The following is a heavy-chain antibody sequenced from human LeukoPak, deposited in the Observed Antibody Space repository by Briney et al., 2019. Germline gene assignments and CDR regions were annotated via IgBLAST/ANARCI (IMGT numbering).Heavy chain of an antibody. J-gene: IGHJ3*02. CDR1: GHSVSSGYY. V-gene: IGHV4-38-2*02. Sequence: SETLSLTCTVSGHSVSSGYYWAWIRQSPGKGLEWLGSISHTGGTYYSPSLRSPLTISLDTSRNQFSLTLSSVTAADTAIYYCARVWSSGDWDTFDIWGQGTLVTVSS. CDR3: ARVWSSGDWDTFDI. CDR2: ISHTGGT. D-gene: IGHD3-10*01.